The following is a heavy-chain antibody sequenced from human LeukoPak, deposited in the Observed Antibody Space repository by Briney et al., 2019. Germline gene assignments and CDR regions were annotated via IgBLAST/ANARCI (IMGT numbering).Heavy chain of an antibody. J-gene: IGHJ4*02. CDR2: ISGSGGST. D-gene: IGHD6-19*01. Sequence: GGSLTLSCAVSRLTFSSYAMSWVRQAPGKGLEWVSAISGSGGSTYYADSVKRRFTISRDNSKNTLYLQMNSLRAEDTAVYYCALRPGYSSGWYVYYWGQGTLVTVSS. V-gene: IGHV3-23*01. CDR3: ALRPGYSSGWYVYY. CDR1: RLTFSSYA.